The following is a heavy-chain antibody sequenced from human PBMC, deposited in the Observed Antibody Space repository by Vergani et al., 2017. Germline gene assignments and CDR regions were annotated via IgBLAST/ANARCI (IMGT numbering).Heavy chain of an antibody. D-gene: IGHD2-2*02. J-gene: IGHJ6*03. Sequence: QVQLVQSGAEVKKPGASVKVSCKASGYTFTSYGISWVRQAPGQGLEWMGWISAYNGNTNYAQKLQGRVTMTTDTSTSTAYMELRSLRSDDTAVYYCARAQWGEVQAAILEWVGYYYYYMDVWGKGTTVTVSS. CDR1: GYTFTSYG. CDR2: ISAYNGNT. V-gene: IGHV1-18*01. CDR3: ARAQWGEVQAAILEWVGYYYYYMDV.